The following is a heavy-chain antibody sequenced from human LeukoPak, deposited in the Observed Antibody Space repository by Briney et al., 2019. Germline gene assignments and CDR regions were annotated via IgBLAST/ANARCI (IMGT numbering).Heavy chain of an antibody. CDR1: GFTVSSNY. CDR2: IYSGGST. CDR3: ASGSGSYRTPYYYMDV. J-gene: IGHJ6*03. V-gene: IGHV3-53*01. D-gene: IGHD3-10*01. Sequence: GGSLRLSCAASGFTVSSNYMSWVRQAPGPGLEWVSVIYSGGSTYYADSVKGRFTISRDNSKNTLYLQMNSLRAEDTAVYYCASGSGSYRTPYYYMDVWGTGTTVTVSS.